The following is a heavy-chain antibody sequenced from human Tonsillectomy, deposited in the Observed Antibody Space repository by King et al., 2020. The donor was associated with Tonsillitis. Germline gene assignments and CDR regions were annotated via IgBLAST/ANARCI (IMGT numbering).Heavy chain of an antibody. V-gene: IGHV1-2*02. J-gene: IGHJ4*01. CDR2: INPNSGST. Sequence: VQLVESGAEVKKFGASVKVSCKASGYTFTDYYLHWVRQAPGQGLEWMGWINPNSGSTNSAQRFQGRVTMTRATSISTAYMELSRLTSDDTAVYYCARGGPGIAARASGYYCDYWGQEPWSPSPQ. D-gene: IGHD6-6*01. CDR1: GYTFTDYY. CDR3: ARGGPGIAARASGYYCDY.